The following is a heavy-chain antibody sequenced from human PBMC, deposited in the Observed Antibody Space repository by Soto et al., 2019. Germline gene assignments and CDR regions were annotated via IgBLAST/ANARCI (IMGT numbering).Heavy chain of an antibody. CDR3: ARTSAYCRGGSCNDYYFDL. Sequence: GGSLRLSCAASGFTFSYYAMTWVRQAPGKGLEWVSGLSDSGGYTSYADSVKGRCTISRDNSKNTLYLQMNSLRAEDTAVYYCARTSAYCRGGSCNDYYFDLWGRGALVTVSS. V-gene: IGHV3-23*01. J-gene: IGHJ2*01. CDR1: GFTFSYYA. D-gene: IGHD2-15*01. CDR2: LSDSGGYT.